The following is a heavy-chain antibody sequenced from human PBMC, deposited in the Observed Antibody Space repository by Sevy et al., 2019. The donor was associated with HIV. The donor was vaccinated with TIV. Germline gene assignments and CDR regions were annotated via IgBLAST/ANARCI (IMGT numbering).Heavy chain of an antibody. J-gene: IGHJ4*02. CDR1: GFTFSSYA. Sequence: GGSLRLSCAASGFTFSSYAMSWVRQAPGKGLEWVSAISGSGGRTYYADSVKGRFTISRDNSKNTLYLQMNSLRAEDTAVYYCASSSWQKENFDYWGQGTLVTVSS. CDR2: ISGSGGRT. D-gene: IGHD6-13*01. V-gene: IGHV3-23*01. CDR3: ASSSWQKENFDY.